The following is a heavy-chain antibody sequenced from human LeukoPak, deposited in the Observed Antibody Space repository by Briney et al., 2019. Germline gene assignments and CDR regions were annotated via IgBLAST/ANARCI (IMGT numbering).Heavy chain of an antibody. D-gene: IGHD2-15*01. J-gene: IGHJ4*02. V-gene: IGHV4-59*01. CDR3: ARLELLSTGPHFDY. CDR2: IYYSGST. CDR1: GGSISSYY. Sequence: PSETLSLTCTVSGGSISSYYWSWIRQPPGKGLEWIGYIYYSGSTNYNPSHKSRVTISVDTSKNQFSLKLSSVTAADTAVYYCARLELLSTGPHFDYWGQGTLVTVSS.